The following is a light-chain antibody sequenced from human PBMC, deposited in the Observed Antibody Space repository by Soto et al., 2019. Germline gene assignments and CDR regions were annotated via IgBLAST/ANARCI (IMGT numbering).Light chain of an antibody. CDR1: SSDVGSYNF. CDR2: DVN. Sequence: QSALTQPASVSGSPGQSITISCTGTSSDVGSYNFVSWYQHHPGKVPKLIIFDVNNRPSGISNRFSGSKSDNTASPTISGLQAEDEADYYCTSYTNSGTYILGTGTKVTVL. CDR3: TSYTNSGTYI. V-gene: IGLV2-14*03. J-gene: IGLJ1*01.